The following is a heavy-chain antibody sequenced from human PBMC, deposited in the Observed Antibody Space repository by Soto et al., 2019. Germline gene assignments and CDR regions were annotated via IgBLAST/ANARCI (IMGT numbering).Heavy chain of an antibody. J-gene: IGHJ6*02. V-gene: IGHV1-58*01. Sequence: SVKVSCKASGFTFTSSAVQWVRQARGQRLEWIGWIVVGSGNTNYAQKFQERVTITRDMSTSTAYMELSSLRSEDTAVYYCAADRREGDYYGSGSYFQTYKYYYGMDVWGQGTTVTAP. CDR2: IVVGSGNT. D-gene: IGHD3-10*01. CDR3: AADRREGDYYGSGSYFQTYKYYYGMDV. CDR1: GFTFTSSA.